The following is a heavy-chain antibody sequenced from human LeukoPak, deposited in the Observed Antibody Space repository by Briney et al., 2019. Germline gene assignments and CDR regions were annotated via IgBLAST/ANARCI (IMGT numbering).Heavy chain of an antibody. Sequence: GGSLRLSCVASGFTFSSHWMSWVRQAPGKGLEWVANIKQGGSEKNYVDSVKGRFTVSRDDAMNSLYLQMNSLGAEDTAIYYCARGPNYGARTDYLDYWGQVTLVTVS. V-gene: IGHV3-7*03. D-gene: IGHD4-17*01. CDR3: ARGPNYGARTDYLDY. CDR1: GFTFSSHW. J-gene: IGHJ4*02. CDR2: IKQGGSEK.